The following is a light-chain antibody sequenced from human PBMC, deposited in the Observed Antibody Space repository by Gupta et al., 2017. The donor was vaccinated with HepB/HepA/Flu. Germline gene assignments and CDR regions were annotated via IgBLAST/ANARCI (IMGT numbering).Light chain of an antibody. CDR2: GAS. Sequence: EIVLTHSPGTLSLSPGERATFSCRASQSVTRNYLAWYQQKPGQAPRLIIYGASRRATGIPDRFSGSGSGTDFTFTITRLEPEDFAVYYCQQYGTSPLTFGGGAKVEIK. CDR1: QSVTRNY. V-gene: IGKV3-20*01. J-gene: IGKJ4*01. CDR3: QQYGTSPLT.